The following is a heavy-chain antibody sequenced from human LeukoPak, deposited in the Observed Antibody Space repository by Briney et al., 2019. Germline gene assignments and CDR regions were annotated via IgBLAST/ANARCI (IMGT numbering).Heavy chain of an antibody. V-gene: IGHV4-59*01. J-gene: IGHJ4*02. D-gene: IGHD2-8*02. Sequence: SEALSLTCTVSGGSISSYYWSWIRQPPGKGLEWIGYIYYSGSTNYNSSLKSRVTISVDTSKNQFSLKLSSVTAADTAVYYCARDGYYTGGYQAYFDYWGQGALVTVSS. CDR1: GGSISSYY. CDR2: IYYSGST. CDR3: ARDGYYTGGYQAYFDY.